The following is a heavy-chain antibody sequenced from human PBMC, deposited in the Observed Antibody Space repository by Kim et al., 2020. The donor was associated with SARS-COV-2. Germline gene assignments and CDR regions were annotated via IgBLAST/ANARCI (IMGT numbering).Heavy chain of an antibody. V-gene: IGHV3-49*03. J-gene: IGHJ4*02. CDR1: GFTFGDYA. CDR3: TSESEDYDILTVYYKPLLY. CDR2: IRSKAYGGTT. Sequence: GGSLRLSCTASGFTFGDYAMSWFRQAPGKGLEWVGFIRSKAYGGTTEYAASVKGRFTISRDDSKSIAYLQMHSLKNEDTAEYYCTSESEDYDILTVYYKPLLYWGQGTLGTVSS. D-gene: IGHD3-9*01.